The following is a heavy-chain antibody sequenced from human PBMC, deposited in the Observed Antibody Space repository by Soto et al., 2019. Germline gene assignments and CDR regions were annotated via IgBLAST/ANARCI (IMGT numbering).Heavy chain of an antibody. CDR1: GFTFSSYG. J-gene: IGHJ6*02. V-gene: IGHV3-30*18. CDR3: AKVPFRDWIVLMVYAPFGMDV. Sequence: GGSLRLSCAASGFTFSSYGMHWVRQAPGKGLEWVAVISYDGSNKYYADSVKGRFTISRDNSKNTLYLQMNSLRAEDTAVYYCAKVPFRDWIVLMVYAPFGMDVWGQGTTVTVSS. CDR2: ISYDGSNK. D-gene: IGHD2-8*01.